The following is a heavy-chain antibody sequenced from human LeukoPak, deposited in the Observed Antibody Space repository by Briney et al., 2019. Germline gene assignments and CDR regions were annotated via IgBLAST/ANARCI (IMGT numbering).Heavy chain of an antibody. Sequence: GGSLSLSCAASGFTVSSNFMMWVRQARAKELEWGSFIYSDGSTYYADSVKGRFNISRDNSQNTLYLQMNNLRAEDTALYYCASYFGRSWGQGTLVTVSS. CDR2: IYSDGST. CDR1: GFTVSSNF. J-gene: IGHJ5*02. D-gene: IGHD3-10*01. V-gene: IGHV3-53*01. CDR3: ASYFGRS.